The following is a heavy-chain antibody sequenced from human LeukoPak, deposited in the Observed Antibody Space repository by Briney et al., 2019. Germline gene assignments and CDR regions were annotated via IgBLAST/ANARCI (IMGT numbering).Heavy chain of an antibody. Sequence: PGGSLRLSCAASGFTFSSYAMHWVRQAPGKGLEWVAVISYDGSNKYYADSVKGRFTISRDNSKNTLYLQMNSLTTDDTAMYYCANSKVPREDCSATSCYAGFGAFDIWGQGTMVTVSS. V-gene: IGHV3-30-3*01. CDR2: ISYDGSNK. J-gene: IGHJ3*02. CDR1: GFTFSSYA. D-gene: IGHD2-2*01. CDR3: ANSKVPREDCSATSCYAGFGAFDI.